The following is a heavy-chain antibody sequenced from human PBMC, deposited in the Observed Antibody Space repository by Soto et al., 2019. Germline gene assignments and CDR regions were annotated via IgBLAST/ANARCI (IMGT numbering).Heavy chain of an antibody. D-gene: IGHD6-19*01. J-gene: IGHJ6*02. CDR3: ARDIAGALPDYYGFDL. Sequence: VQLVESGGGLVKPGGSLRLSCAASGFPFSSYDMNWVRRAPGKGLELVSSITYNSRYIYVADSVKGRVTISRDNAKNSVYMHMNSLRSGDTAVYYCARDIAGALPDYYGFDLWGQGTTVTVSS. V-gene: IGHV3-21*01. CDR2: ITYNSRYI. CDR1: GFPFSSYD.